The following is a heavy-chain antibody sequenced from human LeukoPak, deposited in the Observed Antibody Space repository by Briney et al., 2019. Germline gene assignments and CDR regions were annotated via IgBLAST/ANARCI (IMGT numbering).Heavy chain of an antibody. J-gene: IGHJ4*02. CDR2: IAGIVGSP. Sequence: GGSLRLSCAASGFTFSSYAMSWVRQAPGKGLEWVSSIAGIVGSPYSADSVKSRFTLSRDNSKNTSYLHMYTLRAAETAAYNCAKDGVGGRVGYFDYGGQETRVTVPS. CDR3: AKDGVGGRVGYFDY. D-gene: IGHD1-26*01. V-gene: IGHV3-23*01. CDR1: GFTFSSYA.